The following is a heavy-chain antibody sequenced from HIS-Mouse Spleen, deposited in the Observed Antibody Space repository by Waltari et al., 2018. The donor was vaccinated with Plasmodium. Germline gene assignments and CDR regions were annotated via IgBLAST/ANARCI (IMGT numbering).Heavy chain of an antibody. J-gene: IGHJ2*01. Sequence: EVQLVESGGGLVQPGGSLRLPSAASGFHFRSYWMSWVRQAPGKGLEWVANIKQDGSEKYYVDSVKGRFTIARDNAKNSLYLQMNSLRAEDTAVYYCASSWYWYFDLWGRGTLVTVSS. CDR2: IKQDGSEK. V-gene: IGHV3-7*01. D-gene: IGHD6-13*01. CDR1: GFHFRSYW. CDR3: ASSWYWYFDL.